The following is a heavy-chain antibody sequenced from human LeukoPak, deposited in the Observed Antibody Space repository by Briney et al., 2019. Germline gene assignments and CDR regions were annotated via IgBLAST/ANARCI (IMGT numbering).Heavy chain of an antibody. CDR1: GFTFSSYS. CDR3: ARDRKVDCSGSSCYSTDGDGMDV. CDR2: ISSSSSTI. J-gene: IGHJ6*02. V-gene: IGHV3-48*01. Sequence: GGSLRLSCAASGFTFSSYSMNWVRQAPGKGLEWVSYISSSSSTIYYADSVKGRFTISRDNAKNSLYLQMNSLRAEDTAVYYCARDRKVDCSGSSCYSTDGDGMDVWGQGTTVTVSS. D-gene: IGHD2-15*01.